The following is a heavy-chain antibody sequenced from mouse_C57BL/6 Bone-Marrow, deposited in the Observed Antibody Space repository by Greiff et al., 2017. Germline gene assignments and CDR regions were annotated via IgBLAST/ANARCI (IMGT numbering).Heavy chain of an antibody. CDR3: ARSGVVATGYYAMDD. D-gene: IGHD1-1*01. V-gene: IGHV1-64*01. CDR2: INPNSGST. CDR1: GYTFTSYW. J-gene: IGHJ4*01. Sequence: QVQLQQPGAELVKPGASVKLSCKASGYTFTSYWMHWVKQRPGQGLEWIGMINPNSGSTKYNEKFKSKATLTADKSSSTAYMQHSSLTSEDSAVYYCARSGVVATGYYAMDDWGQGTSVTVSS.